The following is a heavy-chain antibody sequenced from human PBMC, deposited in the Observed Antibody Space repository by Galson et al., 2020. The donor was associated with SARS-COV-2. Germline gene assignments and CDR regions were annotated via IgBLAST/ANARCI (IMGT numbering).Heavy chain of an antibody. V-gene: IGHV4-39*07. CDR2: IYYSGST. CDR1: GGSISSSSYY. Sequence: SETLSLTCTVSGGSISSSSYYWGWIRQPPGKGLEWIGSIYYSGSTYYNPSLKSRVTISVDTSKNQFSLKLSSVTAADTAVYYCARDRDVWSGYSLFDYWGQGTLVTVSS. D-gene: IGHD3-3*01. CDR3: ARDRDVWSGYSLFDY. J-gene: IGHJ4*02.